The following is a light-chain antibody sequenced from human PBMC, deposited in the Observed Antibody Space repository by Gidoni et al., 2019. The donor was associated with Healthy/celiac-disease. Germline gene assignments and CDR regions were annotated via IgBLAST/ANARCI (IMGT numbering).Light chain of an antibody. Sequence: EIVLTQSPATLSLSPGERATISCRASQSVSSYLAWYQQKPGQAPRPLIYDASNRATGIPARFSGSGSGTDFTLTISSLEPEDFAVYYCTKRRNWSPWTFGQGTKVEIK. CDR3: TKRRNWSPWT. CDR2: DAS. CDR1: QSVSSY. V-gene: IGKV3-11*01. J-gene: IGKJ1*01.